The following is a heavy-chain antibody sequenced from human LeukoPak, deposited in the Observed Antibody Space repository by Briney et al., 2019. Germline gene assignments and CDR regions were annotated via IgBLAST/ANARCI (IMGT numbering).Heavy chain of an antibody. CDR1: GGSISSSSYY. V-gene: IGHV4-39*07. Sequence: SETLSLTCTVSGGSISSSSYYWGWIRQPPGKGLEWIGSIYYSGSTYYNPSLKSRVTLSVDTSQNQFSLKLSSVTAADTAVYYCARDFRASGSLDYWGQGTLVTVSS. CDR3: ARDFRASGSLDY. J-gene: IGHJ4*02. D-gene: IGHD1-26*01. CDR2: IYYSGST.